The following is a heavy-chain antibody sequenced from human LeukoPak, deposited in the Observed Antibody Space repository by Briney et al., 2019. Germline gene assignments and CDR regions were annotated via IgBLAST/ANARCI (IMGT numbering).Heavy chain of an antibody. V-gene: IGHV4-59*01. J-gene: IGHJ6*02. CDR3: ARGLTYGMDV. CDR2: IYHSGST. Sequence: SETLSLTCTVSGGSISSYYWSWIRQPPGKGLEWIGYIYHSGSTNYNPSLKSRVTISEDRSKNRFSLKLSSVTAADTAVYYCARGLTYGMDVWGQGTTVTVSS. CDR1: GGSISSYY.